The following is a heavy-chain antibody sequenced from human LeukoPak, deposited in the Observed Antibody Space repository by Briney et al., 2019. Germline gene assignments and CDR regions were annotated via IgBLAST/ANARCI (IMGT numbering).Heavy chain of an antibody. D-gene: IGHD3-16*01. CDR2: ISGSGGST. Sequence: PGGSLRLSCAASGFTFSSYAMSWVRQAPGKGLEWVSAISGSGGSTYYADSVKGRFTISRDNSKNTLYLQMNSLRAEDTAVYYCAKKITVSTHYYYYYYMDVWGKGTTVTISS. CDR3: AKKITVSTHYYYYYYMDV. CDR1: GFTFSSYA. J-gene: IGHJ6*03. V-gene: IGHV3-23*01.